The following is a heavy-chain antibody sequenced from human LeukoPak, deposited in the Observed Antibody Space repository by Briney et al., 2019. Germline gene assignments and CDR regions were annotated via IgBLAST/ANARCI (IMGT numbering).Heavy chain of an antibody. V-gene: IGHV3-21*01. CDR3: ARDPSCRGTDAFDI. D-gene: IGHD2-15*01. J-gene: IGHJ3*02. CDR2: ISSSSSYI. Sequence: PGGSLRLSSAASVFTFSSYSMNWVRQAPGKGLEWVSSISSSSSYIYYADSVKGRFTISRDNAKNSLYLQMNSLRAEDTAVYYCARDPSCRGTDAFDIWGQGTMVTVSS. CDR1: VFTFSSYS.